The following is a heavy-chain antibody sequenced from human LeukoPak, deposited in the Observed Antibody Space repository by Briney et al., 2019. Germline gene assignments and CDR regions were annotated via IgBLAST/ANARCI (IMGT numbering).Heavy chain of an antibody. CDR1: GFTFSNYG. CDR3: AKASEDQLLPQNAFDI. CDR2: IRYDGSNK. D-gene: IGHD2-2*01. V-gene: IGHV3-30*02. Sequence: GGSLRLSCAASGFTFSNYGMQWVRQAPGKGLEWVAFIRYDGSNKYYADSVKGRFTISRDNSKNTLYLQMNSLRAEDTAVYYCAKASEDQLLPQNAFDIWGQGTMVTVSS. J-gene: IGHJ3*02.